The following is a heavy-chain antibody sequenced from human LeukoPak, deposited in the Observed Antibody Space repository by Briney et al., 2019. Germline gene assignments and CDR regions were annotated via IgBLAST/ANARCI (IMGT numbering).Heavy chain of an antibody. D-gene: IGHD3-10*01. Sequence: PGGSLRLSCAASGFTVSSNYMNWVRQAPGQGLEWVSVINSGGSTHYADSVKGRFTISRDNSKNTLYLQMNSLRAEDTAVYYCAGDLYYYGSGSDNFLYYWGQGTLVTVSS. CDR2: INSGGST. CDR3: AGDLYYYGSGSDNFLYY. J-gene: IGHJ4*02. V-gene: IGHV3-53*01. CDR1: GFTVSSNY.